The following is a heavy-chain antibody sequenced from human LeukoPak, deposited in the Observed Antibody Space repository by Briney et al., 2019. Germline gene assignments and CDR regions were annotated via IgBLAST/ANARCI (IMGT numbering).Heavy chain of an antibody. CDR3: ANEIIAAAGTR. D-gene: IGHD6-13*01. CDR2: ISSDGYNT. CDR1: GFTFSNYA. V-gene: IGHV3-64*01. J-gene: IGHJ4*02. Sequence: GGSLRLPCAASGFTFSNYAMHWVRRAPGKGLEYVSAISSDGYNTYYANSVKGRFTISRDNSKNTLYLQMGSLAAEDMAVYYWANEIIAAAGTRWGQGTLVTVSS.